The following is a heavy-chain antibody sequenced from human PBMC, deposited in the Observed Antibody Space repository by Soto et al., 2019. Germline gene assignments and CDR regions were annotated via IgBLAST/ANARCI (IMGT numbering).Heavy chain of an antibody. CDR2: IYPGDSDT. CDR3: ARRRRYGSGSYYRYNYFDP. CDR1: GYSFTSYW. D-gene: IGHD3-10*01. V-gene: IGHV5-51*01. J-gene: IGHJ5*02. Sequence: GESLKISCKGSGYSFTSYWIGWVRQMPGKGLEWMGIIYPGDSDTRYSPSFQGQVTISADKSISTAYLQWSSLKASDTAMYYCARRRRYGSGSYYRYNYFDPRGQRTPVPVSS.